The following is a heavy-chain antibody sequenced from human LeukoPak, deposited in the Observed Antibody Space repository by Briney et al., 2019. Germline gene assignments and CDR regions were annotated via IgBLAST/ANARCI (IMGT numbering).Heavy chain of an antibody. Sequence: GGSLRLSCAASGFTFSSYWMYWVRQAPGKGLVWVSRINSDGSSTNYADSVKGRFTISRDNAKNTLYLQMNSLRAEDTAVYYCARVGVGSGYDFDYWGQGTLVTVSS. J-gene: IGHJ4*02. CDR2: INSDGSST. V-gene: IGHV3-74*01. CDR1: GFTFSSYW. D-gene: IGHD5-12*01. CDR3: ARVGVGSGYDFDY.